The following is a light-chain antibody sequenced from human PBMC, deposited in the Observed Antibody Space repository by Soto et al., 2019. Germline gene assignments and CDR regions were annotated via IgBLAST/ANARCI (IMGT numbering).Light chain of an antibody. V-gene: IGKV4-1*01. CDR3: KQYYSTPLT. J-gene: IGKJ4*01. CDR1: QSVLYSSTNENY. CDR2: WAS. Sequence: DIVMTQSPDSLAVSLGERATINCKSSQSVLYSSTNENYLAWYQQKPGQPPKLLIYWASNRESGVPDRLSGSGSGPVFTLSISSLQAEDVAVYYCKQYYSTPLTFGGGTKVEIK.